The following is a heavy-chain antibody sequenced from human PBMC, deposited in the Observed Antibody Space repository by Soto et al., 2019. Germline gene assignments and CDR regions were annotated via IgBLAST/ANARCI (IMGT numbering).Heavy chain of an antibody. CDR3: ARDSNEPAVSVYFYGMDI. D-gene: IGHD4-4*01. CDR1: GYTFTNYA. Sequence: QVQLVQSGAEVKKPGASVKVSCKASGYTFTNYAISWVRQAPGQGLEWMGWISTYNGNTKYAKKVKGRVTLTTDTSTSTAYMELRSLRGDDTAMYFCARDSNEPAVSVYFYGMDIWGQGTTVIVSS. CDR2: ISTYNGNT. J-gene: IGHJ6*02. V-gene: IGHV1-18*01.